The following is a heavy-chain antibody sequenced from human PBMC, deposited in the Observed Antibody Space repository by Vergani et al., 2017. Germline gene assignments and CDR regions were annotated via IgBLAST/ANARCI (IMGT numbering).Heavy chain of an antibody. D-gene: IGHD2-2*01. CDR1: GFTFSSYA. Sequence: EVQLLESGGGLVQPGGSLRLSCAASGFTFSSYAMSWVRQAPGKGLEWVSAISGSGVSTYYADPVQGRFTISGDNSKNTLYLKKNSLIDEDTAVYYCAKVQCSSTSCYAEVHAFDIWGQGTMVTVSS. V-gene: IGHV3-23*01. J-gene: IGHJ3*02. CDR2: ISGSGVST. CDR3: AKVQCSSTSCYAEVHAFDI.